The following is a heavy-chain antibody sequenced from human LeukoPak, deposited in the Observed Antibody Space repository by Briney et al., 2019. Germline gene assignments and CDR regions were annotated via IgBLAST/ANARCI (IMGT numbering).Heavy chain of an antibody. CDR1: AGSISSYY. D-gene: IGHD6-13*01. J-gene: IGHJ6*02. CDR3: AKLGGSSSWPYYYYGMDV. V-gene: IGHV4-59*08. CDR2: IYYSGST. Sequence: SETLSLTCTDSAGSISSYYWSWIRQPPGKGLEWIGYIYYSGSTNYNPSLKSRVTISIDTSKNQFSLKLSSVTAADTAVYYCAKLGGSSSWPYYYYGMDVWGQGTTVTVSS.